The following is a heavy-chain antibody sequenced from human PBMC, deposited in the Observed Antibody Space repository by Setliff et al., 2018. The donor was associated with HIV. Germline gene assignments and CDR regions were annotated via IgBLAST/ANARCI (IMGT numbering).Heavy chain of an antibody. J-gene: IGHJ5*02. Sequence: PSETLSLTCSVSGGSISSSSYHWAWIRQPPGKGLEWIGTIYYSGNTYYNPSLKSRLTISLDTSTNKFSLKLNSVTAADTAVYYCARPGSLFYWVDPWGQGTLVTVSS. CDR2: IYYSGNT. CDR3: ARPGSLFYWVDP. V-gene: IGHV4-39*01. CDR1: GGSISSSSYH. D-gene: IGHD3-3*01.